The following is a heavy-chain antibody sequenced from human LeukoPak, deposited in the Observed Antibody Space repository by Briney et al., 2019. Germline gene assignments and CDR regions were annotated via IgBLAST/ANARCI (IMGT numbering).Heavy chain of an antibody. D-gene: IGHD6-13*01. Sequence: SETLSLTCTVSGGSIGTYYWTWIRQPPGKGLEWIGEINHSGSTNYNPSLKSRVTISVDTSKNQFSLKLSSVTAADTAVYYCARGDSSSWYGNYWGQGTLVTVSS. V-gene: IGHV4-59*01. J-gene: IGHJ4*02. CDR1: GGSIGTYY. CDR2: INHSGST. CDR3: ARGDSSSWYGNY.